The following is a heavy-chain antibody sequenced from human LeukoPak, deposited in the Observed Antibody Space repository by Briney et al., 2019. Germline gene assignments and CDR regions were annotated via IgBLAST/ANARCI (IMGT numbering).Heavy chain of an antibody. CDR1: GYNFTGHW. J-gene: IGHJ4*02. CDR3: ARLRDGSLDY. V-gene: IGHV5-10-1*01. Sequence: GESLQISCQGSGYNFTGHWISWVRQMPVKGLEWMGRLDPTDSYTNYSPSFQGHVTISADKSISTAYLQWSSLKASDTAIYYCARLRDGSLDYWGQGTLVTVSS. CDR2: LDPTDSYT.